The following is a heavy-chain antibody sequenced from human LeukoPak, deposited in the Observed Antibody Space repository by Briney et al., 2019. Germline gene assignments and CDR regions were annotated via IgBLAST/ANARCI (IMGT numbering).Heavy chain of an antibody. CDR1: GYTFIDYH. V-gene: IGHV1-2*06. Sequence: GASVKVSCKASGYTFIDYHMHWVRPAPGQGLEWMGRIHPSSGATNYAQRFQGRLTLTTDTSINTAYMELSRLTSDDTAVYYCARDLPFEDWGRGTLVTVSS. CDR3: ARDLPFED. J-gene: IGHJ1*01. CDR2: IHPSSGAT.